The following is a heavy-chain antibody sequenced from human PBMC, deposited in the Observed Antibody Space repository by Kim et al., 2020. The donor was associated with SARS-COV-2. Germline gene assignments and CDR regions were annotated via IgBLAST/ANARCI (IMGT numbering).Heavy chain of an antibody. V-gene: IGHV3-30-3*01. J-gene: IGHJ4*02. Sequence: GGSLRLSCAASGFTFSSYAMHWVRQAPGKGLEWVAVISYDGSNKYYADSVKGRFTISRDNSKNTLYLQMNSLRAEDTAVYYCARAAGGSYSDFDYWGQGTLVTVSS. CDR2: ISYDGSNK. CDR1: GFTFSSYA. CDR3: ARAAGGSYSDFDY. D-gene: IGHD1-26*01.